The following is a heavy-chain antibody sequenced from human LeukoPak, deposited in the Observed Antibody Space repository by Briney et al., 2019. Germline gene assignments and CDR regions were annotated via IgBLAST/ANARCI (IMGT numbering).Heavy chain of an antibody. Sequence: SETLSLTCAVYGGSFSGYYWSWIRQPPGKGLEWIGEINHSGSTNYNPSLKSRVTISVDTSKNQFSLKLSSVTAADTAVYYCAGSPPVPYYYGSGSYFAYWGQGTLVTVSS. D-gene: IGHD3-10*01. J-gene: IGHJ4*02. CDR1: GGSFSGYY. V-gene: IGHV4-34*01. CDR2: INHSGST. CDR3: AGSPPVPYYYGSGSYFAY.